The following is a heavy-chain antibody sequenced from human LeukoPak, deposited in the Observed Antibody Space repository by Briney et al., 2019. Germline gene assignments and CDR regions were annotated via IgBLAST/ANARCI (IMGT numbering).Heavy chain of an antibody. V-gene: IGHV4-4*07. CDR2: TYTSGST. CDR3: ARQARITMVRGVNWFDP. D-gene: IGHD3-10*01. J-gene: IGHJ5*02. CDR1: GGSISSYY. Sequence: SETLSLTCTVSGGSISSYYWSWIRQPAGKGLEWIGRTYTSGSTNYNPSLKSRVTMSVDTSKNQFSLKLSSVTAADTAVYYCARQARITMVRGVNWFDPWGQGTLVTVSS.